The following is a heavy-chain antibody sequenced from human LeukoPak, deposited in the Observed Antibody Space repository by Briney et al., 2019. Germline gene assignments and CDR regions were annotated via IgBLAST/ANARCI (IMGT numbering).Heavy chain of an antibody. Sequence: GGSLRLSCVASGFAFTSYAMNWVRQAPGKGLEWVAVISYDGSDKYYTDSVKGRFTISRDDSKNTLYLQMNSLRAEDTAVYYCARDLYCSSTSCYNVWGQETTVTVSS. V-gene: IGHV3-30-3*01. D-gene: IGHD2-2*02. CDR2: ISYDGSDK. CDR1: GFAFTSYA. CDR3: ARDLYCSSTSCYNV. J-gene: IGHJ6*02.